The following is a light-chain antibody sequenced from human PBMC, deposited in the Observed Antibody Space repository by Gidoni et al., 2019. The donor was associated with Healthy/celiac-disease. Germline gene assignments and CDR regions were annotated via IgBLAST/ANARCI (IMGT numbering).Light chain of an antibody. Sequence: EIVLTQSPATLSLSPGERATLSCRASPSVSSYLAWYQQKPGPPPRLLIYDASNRATGIPARFSGSGSGTDFTLTISSLEPEDFAGYYCQQRSNWPILTFGPXTKVEIK. CDR1: PSVSSY. CDR2: DAS. J-gene: IGKJ3*01. V-gene: IGKV3-11*01. CDR3: QQRSNWPILT.